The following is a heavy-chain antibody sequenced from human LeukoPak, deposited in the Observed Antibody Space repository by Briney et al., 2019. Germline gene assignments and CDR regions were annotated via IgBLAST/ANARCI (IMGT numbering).Heavy chain of an antibody. CDR2: ISGSGGST. CDR3: AMTPRYSSSWYLFDY. CDR1: GFTFSSYA. D-gene: IGHD6-13*01. J-gene: IGHJ4*02. V-gene: IGHV3-23*01. Sequence: GASLRLSCAASGFTFSSYAMSWVRQAPGKGLEWVSAISGSGGSTCYADSVKGRFTISRDNSKNTLYLQMNSLRAEDTAVYYCAMTPRYSSSWYLFDYWGQGTLVTVSS.